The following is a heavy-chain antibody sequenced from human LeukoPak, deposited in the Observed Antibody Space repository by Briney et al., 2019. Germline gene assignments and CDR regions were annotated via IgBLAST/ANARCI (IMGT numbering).Heavy chain of an antibody. Sequence: TLSLTCXVSGGSISSYYWSWIRQPPGKGLEWIGYIYYSGSTNYNPSLKSRVTISVDTSKNQFSLKLSSVTAADTAVYYCARYNWNDVRFDYWGQGTLVTVSS. J-gene: IGHJ4*02. CDR2: IYYSGST. CDR1: GGSISSYY. D-gene: IGHD1-1*01. CDR3: ARYNWNDVRFDY. V-gene: IGHV4-59*08.